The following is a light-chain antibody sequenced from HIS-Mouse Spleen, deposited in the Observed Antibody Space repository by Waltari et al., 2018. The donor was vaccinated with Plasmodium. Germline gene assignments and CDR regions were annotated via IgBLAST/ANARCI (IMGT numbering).Light chain of an antibody. Sequence: EIVMTQSPATLHLSPGERATLSCRASQSVSSNLAWYQQKPGQAPRLLIYGASTRATGIPARFSGSGSGTEFTLTISSLQSEDFAVYYCQQYNNWSFTFGPGTKVDIK. J-gene: IGKJ3*01. V-gene: IGKV3-15*01. CDR2: GAS. CDR3: QQYNNWSFT. CDR1: QSVSSN.